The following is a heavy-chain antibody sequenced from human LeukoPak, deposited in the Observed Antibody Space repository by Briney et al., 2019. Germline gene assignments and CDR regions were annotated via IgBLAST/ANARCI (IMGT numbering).Heavy chain of an antibody. D-gene: IGHD1-26*01. CDR1: GVSVSTSSYF. CDR2: IYYSGST. J-gene: IGHJ3*02. V-gene: IGHV4-61*01. Sequence: PSETLSLTCTVSGVSVSTSSYFWSWIRQPPGKGLEWIGYIYYSGSTNYNPSLKSRVTISVDTSKNQFSLKLSSVTAADTAVYYCARSFRGQLLSWSNAFDIWGQGTMVTVSS. CDR3: ARSFRGQLLSWSNAFDI.